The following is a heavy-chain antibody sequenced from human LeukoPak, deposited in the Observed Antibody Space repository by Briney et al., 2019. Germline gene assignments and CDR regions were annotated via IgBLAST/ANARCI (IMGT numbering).Heavy chain of an antibody. V-gene: IGHV4-61*02. D-gene: IGHD3-10*01. Sequence: PSETLSLTCTVSGVSITSGSYYWSWIRQPAGKGLEWIGRIYTRGSPNYNPSLKSRVTISVDTSKNQFSLKLSSATAADTAVYYCARAGITMVRGVIYDYWGQGTLVTVSS. CDR2: IYTRGSP. CDR3: ARAGITMVRGVIYDY. CDR1: GVSITSGSYY. J-gene: IGHJ4*02.